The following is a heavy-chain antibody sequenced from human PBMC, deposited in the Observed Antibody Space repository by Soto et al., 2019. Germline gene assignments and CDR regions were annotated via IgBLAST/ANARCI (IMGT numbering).Heavy chain of an antibody. D-gene: IGHD1-26*01. Sequence: SETLSLTCGVSGGSFSDYYWSWIRQPPGKGLEWIGEINHSGSTNYNPSLKSRVTISVDTSKNQFSLKLSSVTAAVTAVYYCARGRVGATHWNWFDPWGQGTLVTVSS. V-gene: IGHV4-34*01. CDR3: ARGRVGATHWNWFDP. CDR1: GGSFSDYY. J-gene: IGHJ5*02. CDR2: INHSGST.